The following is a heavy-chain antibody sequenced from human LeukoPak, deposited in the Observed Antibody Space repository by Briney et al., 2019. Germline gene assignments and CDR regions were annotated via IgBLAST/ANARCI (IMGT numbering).Heavy chain of an antibody. CDR1: GDSFSSNSAA. Sequence: SQTLSLTCALSGDSFSSNSAAWNWLRQSPSRGLEWLGRTYYRSKWYNDYAVSVKSRITINPDTSKNQFSLQLNSVTPEDTAVYYCARELWFGELQVYYFDYWGQGTLVTVSS. V-gene: IGHV6-1*01. CDR3: ARELWFGELQVYYFDY. CDR2: TYYRSKWYN. J-gene: IGHJ4*02. D-gene: IGHD3-10*01.